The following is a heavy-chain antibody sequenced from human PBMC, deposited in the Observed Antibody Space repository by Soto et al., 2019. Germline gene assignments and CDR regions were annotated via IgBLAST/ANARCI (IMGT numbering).Heavy chain of an antibody. V-gene: IGHV1-18*01. J-gene: IGHJ6*02. D-gene: IGHD2-21*02. Sequence: GASVKVSCKALGYGTNSHRITWVRQAPRQDIEWMGCISDYTADTKVEQTFQGRVTIPIDTSTNTAYMDLRSLQSDDTAVYYCAGPLTGGDFDLDVWGQGTKVTVSS. CDR3: AGPLTGGDFDLDV. CDR1: GYGTNSHR. CDR2: ISDYTADT.